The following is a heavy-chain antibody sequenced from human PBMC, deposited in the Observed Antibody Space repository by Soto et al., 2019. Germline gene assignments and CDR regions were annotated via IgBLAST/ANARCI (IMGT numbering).Heavy chain of an antibody. V-gene: IGHV4-59*01. CDR1: GGSISDSY. CDR2: IYYTGTT. J-gene: IGHJ5*02. CDR3: ARGALNWFDP. Sequence: SETLSLTCTVPGGSISDSYWSWIRQPPGKGLEWIGYIYYTGTTNYNPSLKSRVTFSVDTSKNQFSLKLNSVTAADTALYYCARGALNWFDPWGQGTLVTVSS.